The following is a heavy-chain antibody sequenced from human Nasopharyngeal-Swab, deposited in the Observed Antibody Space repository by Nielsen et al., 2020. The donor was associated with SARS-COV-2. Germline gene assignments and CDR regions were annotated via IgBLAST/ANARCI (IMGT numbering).Heavy chain of an antibody. Sequence: GESLKISCAASGFTFSSYAMHWVRQAPGKGLEWVAFISYDGSNKYYADSVKGRFTISRDNSKNTLYLQMNSLRAEDTAVYYCGRTAHWGQGTLVTVSS. CDR3: GRTAH. CDR1: GFTFSSYA. J-gene: IGHJ4*02. CDR2: ISYDGSNK. V-gene: IGHV3-30*04.